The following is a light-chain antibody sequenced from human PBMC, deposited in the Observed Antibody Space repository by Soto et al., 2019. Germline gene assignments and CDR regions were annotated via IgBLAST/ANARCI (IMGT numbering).Light chain of an antibody. Sequence: DIQMTQSPSTLSASVGDRVTITCRASQSISSWLAWYQQKPGKAPKLLIYKASSLESGVPSRFSGSGSGTEFTLTISSLQPDDFATYYGQQYNSYPLTLGGGTKLEIK. CDR1: QSISSW. CDR3: QQYNSYPLT. CDR2: KAS. V-gene: IGKV1-5*03. J-gene: IGKJ4*01.